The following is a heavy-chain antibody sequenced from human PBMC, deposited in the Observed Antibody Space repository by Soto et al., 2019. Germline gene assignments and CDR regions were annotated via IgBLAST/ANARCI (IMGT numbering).Heavy chain of an antibody. CDR2: INPSSGGT. CDR3: ARDNCSGGSCYSDARMDV. CDR1: GYTFTGYY. V-gene: IGHV1-2*04. J-gene: IGHJ6*02. Sequence: ASVKVSCKASGYTFTGYYIHWVRQAPGQGLEWMGWINPSSGGTSYAQKFQGWVTMTRDTSISTAYMELSRLISDDTAVYYCARDNCSGGSCYSDARMDVWGQGTTVTVS. D-gene: IGHD2-15*01.